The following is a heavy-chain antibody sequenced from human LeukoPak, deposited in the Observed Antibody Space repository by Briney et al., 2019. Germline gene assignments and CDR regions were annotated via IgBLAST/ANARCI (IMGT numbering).Heavy chain of an antibody. J-gene: IGHJ4*02. V-gene: IGHV3-15*01. D-gene: IGHD3-10*01. CDR1: GFTFSNAW. Sequence: PGGSLRLSCAASGFTFSNAWMSWVRQGPGKGLEWVGRIKSKTDGGTTDYAAPVKGRFTISRDDSKNTLYLQMNSLKTEDTAVYYCTTQRSRITMVRGVIRSDHWVQGTLVTVSS. CDR3: TTQRSRITMVRGVIRSDH. CDR2: IKSKTDGGTT.